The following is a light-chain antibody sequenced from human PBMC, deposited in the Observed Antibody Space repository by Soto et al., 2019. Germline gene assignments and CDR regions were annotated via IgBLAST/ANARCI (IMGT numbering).Light chain of an antibody. V-gene: IGKV2-28*01. CDR1: QSLLHSNGNNY. CDR2: LGS. J-gene: IGKJ5*01. Sequence: DIVMTQSPLSLPVTPGEPASISCSSSQSLLHSNGNNYLDWYLQKPGQSPQLLIYLGSNRASGVPDRFSGSGSGTDFTLTISRVEPEDFAVYYCQLYSRSPRQITVGPGTQVEIK. CDR3: QLYSRSPRQIT.